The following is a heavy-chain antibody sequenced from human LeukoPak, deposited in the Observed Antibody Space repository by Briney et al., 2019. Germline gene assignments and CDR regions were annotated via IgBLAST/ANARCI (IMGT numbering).Heavy chain of an antibody. CDR3: ATSRGYYDSSGGAFDI. V-gene: IGHV4-31*03. D-gene: IGHD3-22*01. Sequence: PSETLSLTCTVSGGSISSGGYYWSWIRQHPGTGLEWIGYIYYSGSTYYNPSLKSRVTISVDTSKNQFSLKLSSVTAADTAVYYCATSRGYYDSSGGAFDIWGQGTMVTVSS. J-gene: IGHJ3*02. CDR2: IYYSGST. CDR1: GGSISSGGYY.